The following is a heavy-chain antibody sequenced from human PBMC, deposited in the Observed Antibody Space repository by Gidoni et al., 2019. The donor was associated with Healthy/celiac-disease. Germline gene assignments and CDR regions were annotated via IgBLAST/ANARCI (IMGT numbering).Heavy chain of an antibody. CDR3: ARASGIGVVVVITLLDY. CDR1: GFTFSSYS. J-gene: IGHJ4*02. Sequence: EVQLVESGGGLVKPGGSLRLSCAASGFTFSSYSMNWVRQAPGKGLEWVSSISSSSSYIYYADSVKGRFTISRDNAKNSLYLQMNSLRAEDTAVYYCARASGIGVVVVITLLDYWGQGTLVTVSS. V-gene: IGHV3-21*01. CDR2: ISSSSSYI. D-gene: IGHD3-22*01.